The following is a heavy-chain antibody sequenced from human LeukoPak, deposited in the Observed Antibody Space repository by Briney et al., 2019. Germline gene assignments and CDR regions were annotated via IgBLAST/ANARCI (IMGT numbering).Heavy chain of an antibody. J-gene: IGHJ5*02. CDR2: IYYIGST. CDR3: ARLGLGDEACWFDP. Sequence: SETLSLTCTVSGDSITSYYWSWIRQPPGKGLEWIGYIYYIGSTNYNPSLKSRVTISVDTSKNQFSLKLSSVTAADTAVYYCARLGLGDEACWFDPWGQGTLVTVSS. D-gene: IGHD3-10*01. V-gene: IGHV4-59*01. CDR1: GDSITSYY.